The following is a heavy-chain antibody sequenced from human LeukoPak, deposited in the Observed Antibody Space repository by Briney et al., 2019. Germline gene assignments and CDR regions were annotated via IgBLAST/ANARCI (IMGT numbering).Heavy chain of an antibody. CDR1: GFTISSYR. CDR2: IHSDGSST. CDR3: TRDYEGLGY. V-gene: IGHV3-74*01. Sequence: GGSLRLSCAASGFTISSYRMHWVRQAPGKGLVWVSCIHSDGSSTRYADSVKGRFTISRDNAKNTLYLQMNGLRAEDTAIYYCTRDYEGLGYWGQGTLVTVSS. D-gene: IGHD3-16*01. J-gene: IGHJ4*02.